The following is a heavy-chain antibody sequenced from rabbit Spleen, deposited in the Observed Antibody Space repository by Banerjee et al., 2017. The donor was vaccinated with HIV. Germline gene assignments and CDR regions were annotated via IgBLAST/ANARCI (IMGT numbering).Heavy chain of an antibody. D-gene: IGHD8-1*01. CDR3: ARDGAGGSYFAL. Sequence: QEQLVESGGGLVQPTGSLTLTCKASGLDFSVGDVMCWVRQAPGKGLEWIGCINIITNRAVYANWVSGRFTFSKTSSTTVTLQMTSLTAADTATYFCARDGAGGSYFALWGPGTLVTVS. V-gene: IGHV1S45*01. CDR1: GLDFSVGDV. CDR2: INIITNRA. J-gene: IGHJ4*01.